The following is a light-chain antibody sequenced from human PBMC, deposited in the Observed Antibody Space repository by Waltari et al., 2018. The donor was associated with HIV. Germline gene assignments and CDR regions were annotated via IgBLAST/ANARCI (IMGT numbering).Light chain of an antibody. CDR1: QSVSSY. J-gene: IGKJ5*01. CDR3: QQRSNWPPG. CDR2: DAS. Sequence: EIVLTQSPATLSLSPGERATLSCRASQSVSSYLAWYQQKPGQAPRLLIYDASNRATGIPARFSGSGFGTDFTLTISSLEPEDFAVYYCQQRSNWPPGFGQGTRLEIK. V-gene: IGKV3-11*01.